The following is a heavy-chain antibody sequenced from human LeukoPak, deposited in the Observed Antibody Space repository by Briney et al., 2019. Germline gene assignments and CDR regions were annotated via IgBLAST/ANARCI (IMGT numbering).Heavy chain of an antibody. CDR1: GGTFSSYA. V-gene: IGHV1-69*05. CDR3: ASRENKYVSSGYFVY. Sequence: GSSVKVSCNASGGTFSSYAISWVRHAPGQGLEWMGGIIPILGTANYAEKFQGRVKITTDESTSTAYMELSSLRSDDTAVYYCASRENKYVSSGYFVYWGQGTLVTVSS. D-gene: IGHD3-22*01. CDR2: IIPILGTA. J-gene: IGHJ4*02.